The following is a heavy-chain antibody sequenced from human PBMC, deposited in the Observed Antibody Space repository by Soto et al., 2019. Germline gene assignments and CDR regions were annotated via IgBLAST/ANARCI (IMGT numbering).Heavy chain of an antibody. CDR2: ISAYNGNT. D-gene: IGHD4-4*01. V-gene: IGHV1-18*01. J-gene: IGHJ5*02. CDR1: GYTLTSHG. Sequence: ASVKVSCKASGYTLTSHGISWVRQAPGQGLEWMGWISAYNGNTNYAQKFQGRVTISADKFTGTAYMELTGLRSDDTAVYYCAGDPDSHYNDSHASSYPWGQGTLVTVSS. CDR3: AGDPDSHYNDSHASSYP.